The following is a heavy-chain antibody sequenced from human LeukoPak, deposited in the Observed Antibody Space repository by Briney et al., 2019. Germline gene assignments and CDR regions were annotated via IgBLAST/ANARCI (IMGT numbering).Heavy chain of an antibody. CDR3: ARLRITMVRGVIPDY. CDR2: INHSGST. CDR1: GGSFSGYY. J-gene: IGHJ4*02. D-gene: IGHD3-10*01. Sequence: KPSETLSLTCAVYGGSFSGYYWSWIRQPPGKGLEWIGEINHSGSTNYNPSPKSRGTISVDTSKNQFSLKLSSVTGADTAVYYCARLRITMVRGVIPDYWGQGTLVTVSS. V-gene: IGHV4-34*01.